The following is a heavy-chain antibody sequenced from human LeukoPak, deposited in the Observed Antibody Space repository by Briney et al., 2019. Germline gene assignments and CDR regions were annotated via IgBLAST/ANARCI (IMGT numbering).Heavy chain of an antibody. CDR3: ARGDGGNSGGDYYYYYMDV. J-gene: IGHJ6*03. V-gene: IGHV4-34*01. CDR1: GGSFSGYY. Sequence: SETLSLTCAVYGGSFSGYYWSWIRQPPGKGLEWIGEINHSGSTNYNPSLKSRVTISADTSKNQFSLKLSSVTAADTAVYYCARGDGGNSGGDYYYYYMDVWGKGTTVTVSS. CDR2: INHSGST. D-gene: IGHD4-23*01.